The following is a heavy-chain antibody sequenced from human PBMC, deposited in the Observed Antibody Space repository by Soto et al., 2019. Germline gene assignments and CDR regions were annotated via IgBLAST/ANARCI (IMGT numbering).Heavy chain of an antibody. J-gene: IGHJ4*02. CDR2: IRSKAYGGTT. D-gene: IGHD3-22*01. V-gene: IGHV3-49*03. Sequence: PGGSLRLSCIGSGFTFGDHAMSWFRQAPGKGLEWVGFIRSKAYGGTTEYAASVKGRFTISRDDSKNTLYLQMNSLKTEDTAVYYCTTDPVTMIVVVPSSGWGQGTLVTVSS. CDR3: TTDPVTMIVVVPSSG. CDR1: GFTFGDHA.